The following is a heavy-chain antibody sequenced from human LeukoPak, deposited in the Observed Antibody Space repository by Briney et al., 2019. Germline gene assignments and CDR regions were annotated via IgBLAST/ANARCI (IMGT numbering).Heavy chain of an antibody. CDR2: IGISSGNT. J-gene: IGHJ4*02. D-gene: IGHD2-2*01. V-gene: IGHV3-48*01. CDR1: GFTFSSCS. Sequence: GGSLRLSCAASGFTFSSCSMNWVRQAPGKGLEWISYIGISSGNTKYADSVKGRFTISGDKAKNSVYLQMNSLRVEDTAVYYCARDTKYAFDNWGQGTLVTVSS. CDR3: ARDTKYAFDN.